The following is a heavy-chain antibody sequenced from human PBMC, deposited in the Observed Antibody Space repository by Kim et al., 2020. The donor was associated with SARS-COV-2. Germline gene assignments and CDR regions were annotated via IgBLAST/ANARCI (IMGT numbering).Heavy chain of an antibody. D-gene: IGHD3-22*01. Sequence: GRFTISRDNAKNSLYLQMNSLRDEDTAVYYCARDFRRGTNYYDSSGYFDYWGQGTLVTVSS. CDR3: ARDFRRGTNYYDSSGYFDY. V-gene: IGHV3-48*02. J-gene: IGHJ4*02.